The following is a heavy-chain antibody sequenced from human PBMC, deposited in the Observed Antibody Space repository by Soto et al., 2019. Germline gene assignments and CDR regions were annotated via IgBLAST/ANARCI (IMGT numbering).Heavy chain of an antibody. CDR3: ARGILGYRSSTSCYYYGWFDP. D-gene: IGHD2-2*01. CDR2: INHSGST. V-gene: IGHV4-34*01. CDR1: GGSFSGYY. J-gene: IGHJ5*02. Sequence: SETLSLTCAVYGGSFSGYYWSWIRQPPGKGLEWIGEINHSGSTNYNPSLKSRVTISVDTSKNQFSLKLSSVTAADTAVYYCARGILGYRSSTSCYYYGWFDPWGQGTLVTVSS.